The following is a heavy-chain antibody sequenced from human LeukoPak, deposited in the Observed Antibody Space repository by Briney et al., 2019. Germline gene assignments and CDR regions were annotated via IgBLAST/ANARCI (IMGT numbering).Heavy chain of an antibody. CDR2: VDPEDGET. CDR1: GYTFTDYY. V-gene: IGHV1-69-2*01. J-gene: IGHJ3*02. CDR3: ATSPQYSSSWYRAFDI. Sequence: ASVKASCKVSGYTFTDYYMHWVQQAPGKGLEWMGLVDPEDGETIYAEKFRGRVTITADTSTDTAYMELSSLRSEDTAVYYCATSPQYSSSWYRAFDIWGQGTMATVSS. D-gene: IGHD6-13*01.